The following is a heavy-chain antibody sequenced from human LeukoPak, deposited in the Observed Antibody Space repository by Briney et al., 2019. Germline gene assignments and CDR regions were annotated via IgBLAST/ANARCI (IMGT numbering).Heavy chain of an antibody. J-gene: IGHJ4*02. CDR1: DGSFSGYY. CDR3: ASLRGGFVVVPAFKGGFDY. D-gene: IGHD2-2*01. V-gene: IGHV4-34*01. CDR2: INHSGST. Sequence: PSETLSLTCAVYDGSFSGYYWSWIRQPPGKGLEWIGEINHSGSTNYNPSLKSRVTISVDTSKNQFSLKLSSVTAADTAVYYCASLRGGFVVVPAFKGGFDYGGQGTRVTVS.